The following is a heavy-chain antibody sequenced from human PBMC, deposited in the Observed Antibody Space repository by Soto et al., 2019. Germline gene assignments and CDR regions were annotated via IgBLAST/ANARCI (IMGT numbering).Heavy chain of an antibody. V-gene: IGHV3-30*18. J-gene: IGHJ4*02. CDR3: EKDRVGGTFYTPLAF. CDR2: ITYDGSFQ. CDR1: GFNFDNYG. Sequence: GGSLRLSCQASGFNFDNYGMHWVRQAPGKGLEWVAVITYDGSFQYYADSVKGRFTISRDNSKSTLSLHLNTLKPEDTAVYHCEKDRVGGTFYTPLAFWGQGTLVTVSS. D-gene: IGHD1-7*01.